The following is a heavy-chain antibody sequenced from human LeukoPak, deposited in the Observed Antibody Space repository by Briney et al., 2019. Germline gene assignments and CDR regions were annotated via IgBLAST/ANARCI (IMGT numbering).Heavy chain of an antibody. Sequence: GGSLRLSCAASGFTFSSYGMHWVRQAPGKGLEWVAVISYDGSNKHYADSVKGRFTISRDNSKNTLYLQMTSLRAEDTAVYYCARDNMAAAGNSYYYGLDVWGQGTTVTVSS. CDR3: ARDNMAAAGNSYYYGLDV. CDR1: GFTFSSYG. J-gene: IGHJ6*02. V-gene: IGHV3-30*03. D-gene: IGHD6-13*01. CDR2: ISYDGSNK.